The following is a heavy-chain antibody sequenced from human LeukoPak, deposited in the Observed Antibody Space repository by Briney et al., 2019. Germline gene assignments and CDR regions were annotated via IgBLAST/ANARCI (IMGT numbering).Heavy chain of an antibody. CDR1: GGTFSSYA. D-gene: IGHD4-4*01. J-gene: IGHJ6*02. CDR3: ARDGTTEDFYYYYGMDV. CDR2: IIPILGIA. V-gene: IGHV1-69*04. Sequence: ASVKVSCKASGGTFSSYAISWVRQAPGQGLEWMGRIIPILGIANYAQKFQGRVTITADKSTSTAYMELSSLRSEDTAVYYCARDGTTEDFYYYYGMDVWGQGTTVTVSS.